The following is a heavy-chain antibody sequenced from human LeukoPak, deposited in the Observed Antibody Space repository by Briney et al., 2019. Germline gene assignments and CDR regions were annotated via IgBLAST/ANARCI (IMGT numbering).Heavy chain of an antibody. CDR1: GYTFTAYY. V-gene: IGHV1-2*06. CDR2: INPKNGDT. Sequence: GASVKVSCKASGYTFTAYYIHWVRQAPGQGLEWMGRINPKNGDTNYAQKFQGRVTMTRDTSISTAYMELSELRSDDTAVYYCAGQKDPRPIDYWGQGTLITVSS. CDR3: AGQKDPRPIDY. J-gene: IGHJ4*02.